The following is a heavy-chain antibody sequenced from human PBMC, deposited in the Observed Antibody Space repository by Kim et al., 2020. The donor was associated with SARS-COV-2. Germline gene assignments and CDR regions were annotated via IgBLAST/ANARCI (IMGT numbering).Heavy chain of an antibody. CDR1: GGSISSGSYY. CDR2: ISYGGST. V-gene: IGHV4-39*01. J-gene: IGHJ4*02. Sequence: SETLSLTCSVSGGSISSGSYYWGWVRQPPGKALEWIGSISYGGSTYYNPSLKSRVTISIDTSKNQFSLKLTSVTAADTAVYYCASIVVNVWGTYRRPLYFDYWGQGTPVTVSS. D-gene: IGHD3-16*02. CDR3: ASIVVNVWGTYRRPLYFDY.